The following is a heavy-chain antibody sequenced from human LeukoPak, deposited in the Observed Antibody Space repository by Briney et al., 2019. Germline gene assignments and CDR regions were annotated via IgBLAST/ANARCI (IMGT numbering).Heavy chain of an antibody. CDR1: GGTFSSYA. D-gene: IGHD4-17*01. Sequence: SVKVSCKASGGTFSSYAISWVRQAPGQGLEWMGGIIPIFGTANYAQKFQGRVTITADKSTSTAYMELSSLRSEDTAVYYCASSGSSYGDYYYYYYMDVWGKGTTVTVSS. CDR2: IIPIFGTA. V-gene: IGHV1-69*06. CDR3: ASSGSSYGDYYYYYYMDV. J-gene: IGHJ6*03.